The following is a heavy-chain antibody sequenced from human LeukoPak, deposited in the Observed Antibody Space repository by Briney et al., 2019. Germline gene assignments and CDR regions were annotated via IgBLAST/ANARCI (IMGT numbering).Heavy chain of an antibody. Sequence: GGSLRLSCAASGFIFSTYNMNWVRQAPGKGLEWVSIIHYDGKIRYAGSVGGRFTIYRDDSESTLFLQMNSLRVDDTAVYFCASGDGYLQPYWGQGTLVTVSS. CDR2: IHYDGKI. D-gene: IGHD2-21*01. CDR1: GFIFSTYN. J-gene: IGHJ4*02. V-gene: IGHV3-53*01. CDR3: ASGDGYLQPY.